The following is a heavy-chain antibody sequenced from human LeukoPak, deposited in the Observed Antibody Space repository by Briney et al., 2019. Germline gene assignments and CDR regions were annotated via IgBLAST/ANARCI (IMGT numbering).Heavy chain of an antibody. V-gene: IGHV3-7*01. CDR2: INQVERDT. Sequence: VGSLRLSCEPSGLTFNTFLMSGVRQAAGKGGEGVANINQVERDTNYIDSVKGRFTIARDDAKNSLYLQMNSLRAEDTDVSFCARDQGGMVPFDHWGQGTLVTVSS. CDR3: ARDQGGMVPFDH. D-gene: IGHD3-10*01. CDR1: GLTFNTFL. J-gene: IGHJ4*02.